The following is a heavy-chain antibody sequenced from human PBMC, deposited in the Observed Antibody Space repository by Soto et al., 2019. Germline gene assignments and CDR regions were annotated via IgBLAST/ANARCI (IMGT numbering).Heavy chain of an antibody. CDR2: IYYSGST. CDR3: ARDLRYSGYDYNWFDP. D-gene: IGHD5-12*01. CDR1: GGSISSYY. Sequence: PSETLSLTCTVSGGSISSYYWSWIRQPPGKGLEWIGYIYYSGSTNCNPSLKSRVTISVDTSKNQFSLRLSSVTAADTAVYYCARDLRYSGYDYNWFDPWGQGTLVTVSS. J-gene: IGHJ5*02. V-gene: IGHV4-59*01.